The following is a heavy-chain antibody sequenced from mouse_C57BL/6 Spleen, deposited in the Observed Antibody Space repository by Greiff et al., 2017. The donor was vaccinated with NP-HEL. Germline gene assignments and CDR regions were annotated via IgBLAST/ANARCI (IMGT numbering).Heavy chain of an antibody. Sequence: EVNVVESGGDLVKPGGSLKLSCAASGFTFSSYGMSWVRQTPDKRLEWVATISSGGSYSYYPDSVKGRFTISRDNAKNTLYLQMSSLKSEDTAMYYCARHPITTVVATNAYWGQGTLVTVSA. CDR2: ISSGGSYS. D-gene: IGHD1-1*01. V-gene: IGHV5-6*01. J-gene: IGHJ3*01. CDR1: GFTFSSYG. CDR3: ARHPITTVVATNAY.